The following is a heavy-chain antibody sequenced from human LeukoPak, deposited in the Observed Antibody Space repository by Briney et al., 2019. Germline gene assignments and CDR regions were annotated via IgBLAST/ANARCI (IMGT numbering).Heavy chain of an antibody. V-gene: IGHV4-34*01. J-gene: IGHJ4*02. D-gene: IGHD3-10*01. CDR3: AHSTGSGDPTDGPADF. Sequence: SETLSLTCAVYGGSLSAYYWSWIRQSPVRGLEWIGEINHSGSTNYNPSLKSRVTISMDTSNNQFSLKLRSVTAADTAMYYCAHSTGSGDPTDGPADFWGQGTLVTVSS. CDR2: INHSGST. CDR1: GGSLSAYY.